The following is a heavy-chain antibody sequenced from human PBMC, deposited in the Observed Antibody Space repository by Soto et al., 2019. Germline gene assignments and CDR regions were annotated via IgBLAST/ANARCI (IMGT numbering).Heavy chain of an antibody. Sequence: GGSLRLSCAASGFTFSSYAMSWVRQAPGKGLEWASAISGSGGSTYYADSVKGRFTISRDNSKNTLYPQMNSLRAEDTAVYYCAKDIVATTTHYFDYWGQGTLVTVSS. D-gene: IGHD5-12*01. V-gene: IGHV3-23*01. J-gene: IGHJ4*02. CDR1: GFTFSSYA. CDR2: ISGSGGST. CDR3: AKDIVATTTHYFDY.